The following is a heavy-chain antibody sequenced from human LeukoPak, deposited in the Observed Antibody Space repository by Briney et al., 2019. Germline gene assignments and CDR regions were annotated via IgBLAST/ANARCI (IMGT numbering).Heavy chain of an antibody. CDR3: ARAPARYCSSTSCPGPFQH. D-gene: IGHD2-2*01. Sequence: EASVKVSCKASGGTFSSYAISWVRQAPGQGLEWMGGIIPIFGTANYAQKFQGRVTITTDESTSTAYMELSSLRSEDAAVYYCARAPARYCSSTSCPGPFQHWGQGTLVTVSS. CDR1: GGTFSSYA. CDR2: IIPIFGTA. V-gene: IGHV1-69*05. J-gene: IGHJ1*01.